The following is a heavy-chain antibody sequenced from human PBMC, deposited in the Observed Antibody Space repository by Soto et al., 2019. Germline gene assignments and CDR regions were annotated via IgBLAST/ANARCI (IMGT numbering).Heavy chain of an antibody. CDR1: GFTLSGRS. Sequence: EVQLVESGGGLVQPGGSLRLSCAASGFTLSGRSMHWVRQAPGKGLVWVSGIDNAGTDSTYAVSVKGRFTSSRDNDKNMLYLQMNSLRVEDTAVYYCARGWFGPDVWGKGTTVTVSS. D-gene: IGHD3-10*01. J-gene: IGHJ6*04. V-gene: IGHV3-74*01. CDR2: IDNAGTDS. CDR3: ARGWFGPDV.